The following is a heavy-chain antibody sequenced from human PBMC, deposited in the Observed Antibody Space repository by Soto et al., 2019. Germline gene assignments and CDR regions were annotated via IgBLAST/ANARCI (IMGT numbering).Heavy chain of an antibody. CDR1: GGSFSGYY. D-gene: IGHD3-10*01. CDR2: IDQSGST. Sequence: QVQLQQWGAGLLKSSETLSLTCAVYGGSFSGYYWNWLRQPPGEGLEWIGKIDQSGSTNYNPSLKSRVTRSVDTSRSQYSMKLTSVTAMDTAVYYCAGGRDTMVRGVMNWFDPWGQGTLVTVSS. J-gene: IGHJ5*02. CDR3: AGGRDTMVRGVMNWFDP. V-gene: IGHV4-34*01.